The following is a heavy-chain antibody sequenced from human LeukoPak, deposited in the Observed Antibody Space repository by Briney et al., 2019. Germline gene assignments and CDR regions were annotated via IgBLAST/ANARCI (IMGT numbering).Heavy chain of an antibody. V-gene: IGHV3-30*04. D-gene: IGHD1-14*01. CDR1: GFTFSSYA. Sequence: GRSLRLSCAASGFTFSSYAMHWVRQAPGKGLEWVAFIRYDGNNKLYADSVKGRFTISRDNSKNTLYLHINSLRAEDTAVYYCAKDNPLDYWGQGTLVTVSS. CDR2: IRYDGNNK. J-gene: IGHJ4*02. CDR3: AKDNPLDY.